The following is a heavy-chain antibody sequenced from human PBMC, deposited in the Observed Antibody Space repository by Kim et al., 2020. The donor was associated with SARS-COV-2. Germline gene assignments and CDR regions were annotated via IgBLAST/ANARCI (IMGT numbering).Heavy chain of an antibody. CDR2: IYYSGST. Sequence: SETLSLTCTVSGGSISSYYWSWIRQPPGKGLEWIGYIYYSGSTNYNPSLKSRVTISVDTSKNQFSLKLSSVTAADTAVYYCASQVVTTFGGNWFDPWGQGTLVTVSS. CDR3: ASQVVTTFGGNWFDP. CDR1: GGSISSYY. D-gene: IGHD2-21*02. V-gene: IGHV4-59*13. J-gene: IGHJ5*02.